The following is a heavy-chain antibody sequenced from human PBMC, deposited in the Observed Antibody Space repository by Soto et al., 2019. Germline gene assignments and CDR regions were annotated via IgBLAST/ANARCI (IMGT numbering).Heavy chain of an antibody. CDR1: GFSPTTSGVG. CDR3: ARLIGTTDY. J-gene: IGHJ4*02. Sequence: ESGPTLVNPTQTLTLTCTFSGFSPTTSGVGVGWIRQPPGKALEWVALIYWDDDERHSPSLKSRLTITKDTSKNQVVLTMTNMAPVDTATYYCARLIGTTDYWGQGTLVTVSS. V-gene: IGHV2-5*02. CDR2: IYWDDDE. D-gene: IGHD1-7*01.